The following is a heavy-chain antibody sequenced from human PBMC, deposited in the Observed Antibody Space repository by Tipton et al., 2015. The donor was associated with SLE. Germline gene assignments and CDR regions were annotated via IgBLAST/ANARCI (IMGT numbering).Heavy chain of an antibody. CDR1: GFTFSNYG. Sequence: SLRLSCAASGFTFSNYGMNWVRQAPGKGLEWVSAISGSGGGTYYADSVKGRFTISRDNSKNTLYLQMNSLRAEDTAVYHCAKDQDYGGSSRHFDSWGQGTLVTVSS. V-gene: IGHV3-23*01. CDR2: ISGSGGGT. J-gene: IGHJ4*02. D-gene: IGHD4-23*01. CDR3: AKDQDYGGSSRHFDS.